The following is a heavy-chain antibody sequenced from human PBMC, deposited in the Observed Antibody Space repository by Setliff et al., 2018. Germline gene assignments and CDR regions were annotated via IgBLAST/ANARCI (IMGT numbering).Heavy chain of an antibody. J-gene: IGHJ3*02. CDR3: VRDDADNYDAFDN. CDR2: IKTKSDGETT. Sequence: PGGSLRLSCATSGFILSDTWMSWVRQAPGKGLEWVGRIKTKSDGETTDYAAPVKGRFTISRDNAKRSLYLQMNGLRADDTGVYYCVRDDADNYDAFDNWGQGTLVTVSS. D-gene: IGHD1-1*01. V-gene: IGHV3-15*01. CDR1: GFILSDTW.